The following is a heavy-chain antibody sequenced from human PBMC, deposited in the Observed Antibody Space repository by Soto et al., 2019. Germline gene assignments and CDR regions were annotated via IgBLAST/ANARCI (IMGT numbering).Heavy chain of an antibody. J-gene: IGHJ5*02. CDR2: IYYSGST. V-gene: IGHV4-59*08. D-gene: IGHD3-3*01. CDR1: GGSISSYY. CDR3: ARQVVFTDLDSPGWFDP. Sequence: QVQLQESGPGLVKPSETLSLTCTVSGGSISSYYWSWIRQPPGQGLEWIGYIYYSGSTNYNPSLNRRVTISVDTSQNQFALKLSSVSAADTAVYYCARQVVFTDLDSPGWFDPWGQGTLVTVSS.